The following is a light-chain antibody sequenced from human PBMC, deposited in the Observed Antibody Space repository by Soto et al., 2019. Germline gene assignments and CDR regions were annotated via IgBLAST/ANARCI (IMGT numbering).Light chain of an antibody. CDR3: QHRNNWLGT. CDR1: QSVGSF. CDR2: HAS. V-gene: IGKV3-11*01. J-gene: IGKJ3*01. Sequence: EIVLTQSPATLSLSPGERASLSCLSSQSVGSFLAWYQQKSCQAPMLLIYHASNRAPGIPARFSGSGSGTDFTLTISSLEPEDFAVYYCQHRNNWLGTFGPGTKVDIK.